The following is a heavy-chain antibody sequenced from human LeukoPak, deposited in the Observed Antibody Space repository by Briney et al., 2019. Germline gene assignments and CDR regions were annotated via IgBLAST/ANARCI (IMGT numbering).Heavy chain of an antibody. J-gene: IGHJ5*02. D-gene: IGHD4-11*01. CDR1: GGSISNRTYY. Sequence: SETLSLTCSVSGGSISNRTYYWGWIRQPPGKGLEWIGSVYYDGSTYYTASLKSRVTISVDTSKNQFSLKLSSVTAADTAVYYCARGYSNYGLNWFDPWGQGTLVTVSS. CDR3: ARGYSNYGLNWFDP. V-gene: IGHV4-39*07. CDR2: VYYDGST.